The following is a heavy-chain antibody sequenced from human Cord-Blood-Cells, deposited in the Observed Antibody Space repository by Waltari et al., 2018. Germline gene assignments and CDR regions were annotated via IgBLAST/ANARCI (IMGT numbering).Heavy chain of an antibody. Sequence: KVSCKASGYTFLRSYLNWVRQATGQGLEWMGWMNPNSGNTGYAQKFQGRVTMTRNTSISTAYMELSSLRSEDTAVYYCARALSQRTLDAFDIWGQGTMVTVSS. J-gene: IGHJ3*02. CDR3: ARALSQRTLDAFDI. D-gene: IGHD1-1*01. CDR1: GYTFLRSY. CDR2: MNPNSGNT. V-gene: IGHV1-8*01.